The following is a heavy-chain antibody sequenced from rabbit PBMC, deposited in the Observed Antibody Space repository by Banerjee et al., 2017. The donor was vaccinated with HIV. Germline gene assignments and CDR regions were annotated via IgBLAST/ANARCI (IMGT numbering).Heavy chain of an antibody. CDR3: ARGGVGTTYPYGGMDL. CDR1: GFSFSSYYY. V-gene: IGHV1S40*01. D-gene: IGHD8-1*01. J-gene: IGHJ6*01. CDR2: IDTGSRGYT. Sequence: QSLEESGGDLVKPGASLTLTCTASGFSFSSYYYMCWVRQAPGKGLEWIACIDTGSRGYTWYASWAKGRFTISKTSSTTVTLQMTSLTAADTATYFCARGGVGTTYPYGGMDLWGPGTLVTVS.